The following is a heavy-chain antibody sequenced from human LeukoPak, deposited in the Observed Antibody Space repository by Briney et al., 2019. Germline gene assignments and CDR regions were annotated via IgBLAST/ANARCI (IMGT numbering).Heavy chain of an antibody. CDR1: GGSISGYY. CDR3: ARGPELGSLDY. Sequence: PSETLSLTCTVSGGSISGYYWTWIRQPPGKGLEWIGYIYYSGSAYYNPSLKSRVAMSVDTSKNQFSLKLSSVTAADTAVYYCARGPELGSLDYWGQGTLVTVSS. V-gene: IGHV4-59*01. J-gene: IGHJ4*02. CDR2: IYYSGSA. D-gene: IGHD3-10*01.